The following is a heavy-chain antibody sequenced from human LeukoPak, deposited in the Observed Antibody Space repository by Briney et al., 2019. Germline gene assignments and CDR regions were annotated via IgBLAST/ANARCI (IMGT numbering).Heavy chain of an antibody. CDR1: GYTFSDNY. J-gene: IGHJ5*02. CDR3: ARETTPNIEGATWGWFDP. Sequence: ASVKVSCRTSGYTFSDNYIHWVRQAPGQGLEWMGWINPKTGGTNLAQRFQGRVTMTRDTSSNTAYMELSSLTGDDTASFFCARETTPNIEGATWGWFDPWGLGTLVTVSS. V-gene: IGHV1-2*02. D-gene: IGHD4/OR15-4a*01. CDR2: INPKTGGT.